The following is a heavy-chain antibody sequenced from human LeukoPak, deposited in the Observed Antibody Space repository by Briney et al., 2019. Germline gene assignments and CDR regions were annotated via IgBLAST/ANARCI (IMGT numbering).Heavy chain of an antibody. J-gene: IGHJ4*02. Sequence: PGGSLRLSCAGSDFTFGGYGMHWFRQTPGKGLEWVAVIAYDGSRAFYADSVKGRFTISRDNSKNTMSVQMDDLRAEDTAVYYCTRYNNDHFDYWGQGTLVTVSS. D-gene: IGHD1-14*01. CDR1: DFTFGGYG. CDR3: TRYNNDHFDY. CDR2: IAYDGSRA. V-gene: IGHV3-33*01.